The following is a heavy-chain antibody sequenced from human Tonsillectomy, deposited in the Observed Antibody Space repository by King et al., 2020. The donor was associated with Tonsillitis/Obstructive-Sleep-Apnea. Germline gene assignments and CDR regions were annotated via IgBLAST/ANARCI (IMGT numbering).Heavy chain of an antibody. CDR2: ISWNSGRI. CDR1: GFTFDDYD. CDR3: TKNRSDCSSAVCYNYMDV. D-gene: IGHD2-2*02. J-gene: IGHJ6*03. V-gene: IGHV3-9*01. Sequence: EVQLVESGGGLVQPGRSLRLSCEASGFTFDDYDMHWVRQAPGKGLEWVSGISWNSGRIGYADSVKGRFTISRDNAKNSLYLQMNSLRAEDTALYYCTKNRSDCSSAVCYNYMDVWGKGTTVTVSS.